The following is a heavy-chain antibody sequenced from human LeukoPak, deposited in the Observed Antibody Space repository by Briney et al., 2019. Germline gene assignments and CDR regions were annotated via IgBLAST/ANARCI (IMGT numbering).Heavy chain of an antibody. CDR3: ATYYGSGSRQTRLYYYYGMDV. J-gene: IGHJ6*02. V-gene: IGHV1-69*04. Sequence: GASVKVSCKASGGTFSSYAISWVRQAPGQGLEWMGRIIPILGIANYAQKFQGRVTITADKSTSTAYMELSSLRSEDTAVYYCATYYGSGSRQTRLYYYYGMDVWGQGTTVTVSS. D-gene: IGHD3-10*01. CDR2: IIPILGIA. CDR1: GGTFSSYA.